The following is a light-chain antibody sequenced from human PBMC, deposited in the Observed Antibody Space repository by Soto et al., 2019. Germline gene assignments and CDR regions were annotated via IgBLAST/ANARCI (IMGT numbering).Light chain of an antibody. J-gene: IGKJ1*01. CDR2: DVS. V-gene: IGKV1-5*01. CDR3: QQYNSYSWT. CDR1: QSISRR. Sequence: DIQLTQSPSSLSSSLGDRVIITCRASQSISRRLAWYQQKPGKAPRLLIYDVSTLESGVPSRFSGSGSGTEFTITISGLKTDDGATYYCQQYNSYSWTFGQGTKVDIK.